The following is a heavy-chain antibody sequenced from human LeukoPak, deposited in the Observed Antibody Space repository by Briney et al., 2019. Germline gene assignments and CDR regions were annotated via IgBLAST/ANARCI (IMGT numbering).Heavy chain of an antibody. CDR2: SDSGGTT. J-gene: IGHJ6*02. Sequence: PGGSLRLSCAASGFSFVDDGMSWVREAPGKGLEWVSLSDSGGTTYYADSLNGRFTISRHSPNNTLFLQMNNLRPEDTAVYYCARTSYYYDMDVWGPGTTVTVSS. V-gene: IGHV3-53*04. CDR1: GFSFVDDG. CDR3: ARTSYYYDMDV.